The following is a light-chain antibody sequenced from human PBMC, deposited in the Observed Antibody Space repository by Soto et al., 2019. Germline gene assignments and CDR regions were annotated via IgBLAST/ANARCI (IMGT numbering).Light chain of an antibody. Sequence: ESVLTQSPGTLSLSPGERATLSCRASQSVSSSCLAWYQHRPGQAPRLLIYGASGRASGIPDRFSGSGSGTDFTLTISRLEREDFAVFYCQLSVTPPTFGQGTKVDIK. CDR3: QLSVTPPT. CDR1: QSVSSSC. V-gene: IGKV3-20*01. CDR2: GAS. J-gene: IGKJ1*01.